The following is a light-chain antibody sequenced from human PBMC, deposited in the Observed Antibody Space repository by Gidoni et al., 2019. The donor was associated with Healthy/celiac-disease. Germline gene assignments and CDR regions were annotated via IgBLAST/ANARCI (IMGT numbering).Light chain of an antibody. J-gene: IGKJ1*01. CDR1: QDISNY. CDR2: DAS. V-gene: IGKV1-33*01. CDR3: QQCDNLPWT. Sequence: DIQTTQSPSSLSASVGDRVTITSQASQDISNYLNWYQQKPGKAPKLLIYDASNLETGVPSRFSGSGSGTDFTFTISSLQPEDIATYYCQQCDNLPWTFGQGTKVEIK.